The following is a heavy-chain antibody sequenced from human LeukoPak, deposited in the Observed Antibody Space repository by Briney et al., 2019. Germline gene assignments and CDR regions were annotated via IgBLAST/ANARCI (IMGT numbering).Heavy chain of an antibody. D-gene: IGHD1-26*01. CDR1: GGSFSGYY. CDR2: IYYSGST. CDR3: ARMVGWGARRYYYYYMDV. Sequence: SETLSLTCAVYGGSFSGYYWSWIRQPPGKGLEWIGYIYYSGSTNYNPSLKSRVTISVDTSKNQFSLKLSSVTAADTAVYYCARMVGWGARRYYYYYMDVWGKGTTVTTSS. V-gene: IGHV4-59*01. J-gene: IGHJ6*03.